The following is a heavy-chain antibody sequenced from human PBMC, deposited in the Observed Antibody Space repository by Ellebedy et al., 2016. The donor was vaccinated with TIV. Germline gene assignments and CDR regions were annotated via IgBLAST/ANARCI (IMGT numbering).Heavy chain of an antibody. Sequence: GGSLRLXCAASGFTFSNAWMSWVRQAPGKGLEWVGRIKGKPDGETIDYAAPVKGRFTISRDDSKNTLYLQMNSLKTEDTAVYYCTRRPYGGRSGFGPWGQGTLVTVSS. D-gene: IGHD4/OR15-4a*01. V-gene: IGHV3-15*01. CDR2: IKGKPDGETI. J-gene: IGHJ5*02. CDR3: TRRPYGGRSGFGP. CDR1: GFTFSNAW.